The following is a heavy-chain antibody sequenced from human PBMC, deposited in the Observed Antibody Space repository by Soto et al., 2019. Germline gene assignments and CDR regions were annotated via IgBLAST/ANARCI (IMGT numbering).Heavy chain of an antibody. Sequence: QVQLVQSGAEVKKPGASGTVSCKASGYTFTNYYIHWVRQAPGQGLEWMGIINPSGGRTRYAQKFPSRVTMTRNTSTSIFYMELSSLRSEDTAVYYWTRGEGVVVVVAAPPKTNDYCGQGTLVTVSS. J-gene: IGHJ4*02. CDR2: INPSGGRT. D-gene: IGHD2-15*01. CDR1: GYTFTNYY. CDR3: TRGEGVVVVVAAPPKTNDY. V-gene: IGHV1-46*03.